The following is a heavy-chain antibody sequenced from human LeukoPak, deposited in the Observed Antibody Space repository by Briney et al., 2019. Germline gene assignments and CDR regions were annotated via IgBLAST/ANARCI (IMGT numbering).Heavy chain of an antibody. CDR3: ARTVYDLRGQRLIPGLDY. CDR2: IGTIISTT. J-gene: IGHJ4*02. Sequence: PGGSLRLSCAASGFTFRTYEMNWVRQAPGKGLEWVSYIGTIISTTYYADSVKGRFTVSRDDAKGSLYLQMSSLRAEDTAVYYFARTVYDLRGQRLIPGLDYWGQGTLVTVSS. V-gene: IGHV3-48*03. D-gene: IGHD6-25*01. CDR1: GFTFRTYE.